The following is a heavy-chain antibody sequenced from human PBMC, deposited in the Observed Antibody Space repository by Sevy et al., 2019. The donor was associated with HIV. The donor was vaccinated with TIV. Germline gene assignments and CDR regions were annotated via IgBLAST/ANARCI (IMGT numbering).Heavy chain of an antibody. V-gene: IGHV3-48*01. CDR3: ARFGPASIPNWYFDL. D-gene: IGHD2-21*01. CDR1: GFTFSSYS. J-gene: IGHJ2*01. Sequence: GGSLRLSCAASGFTFSSYSMNWVRQAPGKGLEWVSYISSSSSTMYYADSVKGRFTISRDNAKNSLYLQMNSLRAEDTAVYYCARFGPASIPNWYFDLWCRGTLVTVSS. CDR2: ISSSSSTM.